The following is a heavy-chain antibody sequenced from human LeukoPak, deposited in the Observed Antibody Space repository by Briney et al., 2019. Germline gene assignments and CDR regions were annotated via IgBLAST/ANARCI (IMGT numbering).Heavy chain of an antibody. Sequence: GGSLRLSCAASGFTFSSYAMSWVRQAPGKGLEWVSAISGNAGSTYYADSVKGRFTISRDNAKNSLYLQMNSLRAEDTAVYYCAVTVTVPEWGQGTLVTVSS. CDR2: ISGNAGST. CDR1: GFTFSSYA. J-gene: IGHJ4*02. D-gene: IGHD1-14*01. CDR3: AVTVTVPE. V-gene: IGHV3-23*01.